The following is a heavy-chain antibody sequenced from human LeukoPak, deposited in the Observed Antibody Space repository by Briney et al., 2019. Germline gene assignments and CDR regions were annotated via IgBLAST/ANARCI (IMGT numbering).Heavy chain of an antibody. D-gene: IGHD4-23*01. V-gene: IGHV3-7*01. CDR2: IKQDGSEK. J-gene: IGHJ6*03. Sequence: PGGSLRLSCAASAFTFKNAWMSWVRQAPGKGLEWVANIKQDGSEKYYVDSVKGRFTISRDNAKNSLYLQMNSLRAEDTAVYYCARHGGNTPYYYYMDVWGKGTTVTVSS. CDR1: AFTFKNAW. CDR3: ARHGGNTPYYYYMDV.